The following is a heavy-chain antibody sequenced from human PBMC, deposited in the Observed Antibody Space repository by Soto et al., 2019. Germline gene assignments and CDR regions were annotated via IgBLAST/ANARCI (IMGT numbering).Heavy chain of an antibody. Sequence: SETLSLTCTVSGVSISSSIYYWGWIRQPRGKGLEWIGTIYYSGSTYSNPSLKSRVTISVDTSKNQFSLRLSSVTAADTAVYYCARHSDCSGGSCYSEYFAVGNWFDPWGQGTLVTVSS. CDR2: IYYSGST. CDR3: ARHSDCSGGSCYSEYFAVGNWFDP. V-gene: IGHV4-39*01. J-gene: IGHJ5*02. CDR1: GVSISSSIYY. D-gene: IGHD2-15*01.